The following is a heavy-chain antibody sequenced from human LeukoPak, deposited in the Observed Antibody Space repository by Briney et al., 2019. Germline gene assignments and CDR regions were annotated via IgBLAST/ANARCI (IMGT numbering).Heavy chain of an antibody. V-gene: IGHV5-51*01. J-gene: IGHJ3*02. Sequence: GESLKISCKGSGYSFTSYWIGWVRQMPGKGLEWMGIIYPGDSDTRYGPSFQGQVTISADKSISTAYLQWSSLKASDTAMYYCARGIVVVNDAFDIWGQGTMATVSS. D-gene: IGHD3-22*01. CDR2: IYPGDSDT. CDR3: ARGIVVVNDAFDI. CDR1: GYSFTSYW.